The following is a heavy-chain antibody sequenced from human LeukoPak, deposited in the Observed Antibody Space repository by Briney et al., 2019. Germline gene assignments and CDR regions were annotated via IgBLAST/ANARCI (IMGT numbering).Heavy chain of an antibody. Sequence: PSETLSLTCAVYGGSFSGYYWSWIRQPPGKGLEWIGEINHSGSTNYNPSLKSRVTISVDTSKNQSSLKLSSVTAADTAVYYCARVMTTVRFYDYWGQGTLVTVSS. V-gene: IGHV4-34*01. D-gene: IGHD4-11*01. CDR3: ARVMTTVRFYDY. CDR1: GGSFSGYY. CDR2: INHSGST. J-gene: IGHJ4*02.